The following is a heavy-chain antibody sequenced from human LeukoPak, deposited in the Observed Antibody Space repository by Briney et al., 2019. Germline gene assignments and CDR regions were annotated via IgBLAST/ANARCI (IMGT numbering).Heavy chain of an antibody. D-gene: IGHD6-13*01. CDR1: GFTVSSNY. Sequence: GGSLRLSCAASGFTVSSNYMSWVRQAPGKGLEWVSVIYSGGSTYYADSVKGRFTISRDNSKNTLYLQMNSLRAEDTAVYYCAREGYSSSWYPHYYMDVWGKGTTVTISS. CDR2: IYSGGST. CDR3: AREGYSSSWYPHYYMDV. V-gene: IGHV3-66*01. J-gene: IGHJ6*03.